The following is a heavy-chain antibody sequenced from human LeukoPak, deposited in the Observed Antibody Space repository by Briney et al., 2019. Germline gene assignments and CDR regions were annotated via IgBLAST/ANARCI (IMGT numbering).Heavy chain of an antibody. V-gene: IGHV3-23*01. CDR2: ISGSGDNT. D-gene: IGHD5-24*01. Sequence: SGGSLRLSCAASGFTFSSYAVNWVRQAPEKGLEWVSGISGSGDNTYYADSVKGRFSISRDNSKNTLYLQMNSLRAEDTAVYYCAKKDGYNYHWGQGTLVTVSS. CDR1: GFTFSSYA. J-gene: IGHJ5*02. CDR3: AKKDGYNYH.